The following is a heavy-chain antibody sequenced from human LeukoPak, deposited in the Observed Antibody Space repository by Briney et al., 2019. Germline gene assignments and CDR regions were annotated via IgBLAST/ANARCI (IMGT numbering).Heavy chain of an antibody. J-gene: IGHJ4*02. CDR1: GGTFNSYA. V-gene: IGHV1-69*13. Sequence: SVKVSCKASGGTFNSYAISWVRQAPGQGLEWMGGIIPIFGTANYAQKFQGRVTITADESTSTAYMELSSLRSEDTAVYYCARTVVVVPAAIPFDYWGQGTLVTVSS. CDR3: ARTVVVVPAAIPFDY. CDR2: IIPIFGTA. D-gene: IGHD2-2*02.